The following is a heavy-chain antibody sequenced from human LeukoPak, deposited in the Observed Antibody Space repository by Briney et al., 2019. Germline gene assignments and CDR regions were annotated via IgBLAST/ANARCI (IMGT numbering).Heavy chain of an antibody. CDR1: GGSFSGYY. V-gene: IGHV4-34*01. J-gene: IGHJ4*02. D-gene: IGHD6-13*01. CDR2: INHSGST. CDR3: ARQLFDSRSWHFPSIGYFDY. Sequence: SETLSLTCAVYGGSFSGYYWSWIRQPPGKGLEWIGEINHSGSTNYNPSLKSRVTISVDTSKNQFSLKLSSVTAADTAVYYCARQLFDSRSWHFPSIGYFDYWGQGILVAVSS.